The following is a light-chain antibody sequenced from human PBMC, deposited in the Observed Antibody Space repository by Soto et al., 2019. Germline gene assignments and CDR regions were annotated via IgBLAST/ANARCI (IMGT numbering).Light chain of an antibody. Sequence: EIVMTQSPATLSVSPGETASLSCRASQSVSSYLAWYQQKPGQAPRLLIYGASNRATGIPGRFSGSGSGTDFTLTINRVAPEDFAVYYCQQYVSLPITFGQGTRLEIK. J-gene: IGKJ5*01. CDR3: QQYVSLPIT. CDR2: GAS. CDR1: QSVSSY. V-gene: IGKV3-20*01.